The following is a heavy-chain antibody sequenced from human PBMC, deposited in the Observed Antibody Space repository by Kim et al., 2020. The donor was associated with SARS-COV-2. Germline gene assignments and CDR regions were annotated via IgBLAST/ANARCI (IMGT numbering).Heavy chain of an antibody. CDR3: ATASSGSYYKGWFDP. Sequence: ARKFQGRVTMTEETSTGTAYMELSSLRSEDTAVYYCATASSGSYYKGWFDPWGQGTLVTVSS. J-gene: IGHJ5*02. V-gene: IGHV1-24*01. D-gene: IGHD3-10*01.